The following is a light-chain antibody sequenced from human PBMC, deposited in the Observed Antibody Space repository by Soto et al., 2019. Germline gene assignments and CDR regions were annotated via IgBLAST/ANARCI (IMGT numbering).Light chain of an antibody. CDR1: QSVSNY. Sequence: EIVVTQSPATLSVSPGERATLSCRASQSVSNYLAWYQEKPGQAPRLLIYDAFNRATGIPARFSGSGSGTEFTLTINSLQSEDFAVYYCQQYNNWPRTFGQGTKVDIK. CDR2: DAF. J-gene: IGKJ1*01. CDR3: QQYNNWPRT. V-gene: IGKV3D-15*01.